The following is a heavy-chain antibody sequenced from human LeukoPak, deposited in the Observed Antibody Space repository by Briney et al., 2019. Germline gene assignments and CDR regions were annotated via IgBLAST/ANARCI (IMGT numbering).Heavy chain of an antibody. D-gene: IGHD6-19*01. Sequence: PGGSLRLSCAASGFSFDSYWMSWVRQAPGKGLEWVANIKQDGSGKYYVDSVKGRFTISRDNAKNSLYLQMNSLRAEDTAVYYCASAPEQWLVGSDQESDYWGQGTLVTVSS. CDR2: IKQDGSGK. J-gene: IGHJ4*02. V-gene: IGHV3-7*01. CDR1: GFSFDSYW. CDR3: ASAPEQWLVGSDQESDY.